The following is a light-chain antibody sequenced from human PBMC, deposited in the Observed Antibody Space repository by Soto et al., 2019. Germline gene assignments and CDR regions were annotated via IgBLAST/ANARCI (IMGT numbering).Light chain of an antibody. Sequence: QSVLTQPPSASGTPGQRVAISCSGSSCDIGSNYVYWYQQDPGTAPKLLIYSNDQRPSGVPDRYSASKSGTSASLAISGLRSADESDYYCASWDDSLNGPVFGTGTKVTVL. CDR2: SND. V-gene: IGLV1-47*02. CDR3: ASWDDSLNGPV. J-gene: IGLJ1*01. CDR1: SCDIGSNY.